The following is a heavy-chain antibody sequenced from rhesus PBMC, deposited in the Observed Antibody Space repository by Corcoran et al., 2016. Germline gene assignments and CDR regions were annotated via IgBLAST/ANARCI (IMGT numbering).Heavy chain of an antibody. Sequence: QVQLQESGPGVVKPSETLSLTCAVSGGSISDSYRWSWIRQPPGKGLEWIGYIYGSSTSTNYNPSRTSRVTISKDTSTHPFSMKLSSVTAADTAVYYCARGSSDWSVDYWGQGVLVTVSP. D-gene: IGHD6S26*01. CDR1: GGSISDSYR. CDR3: ARGSSDWSVDY. CDR2: IYGSSTST. V-gene: IGHV4S10*01. J-gene: IGHJ4*01.